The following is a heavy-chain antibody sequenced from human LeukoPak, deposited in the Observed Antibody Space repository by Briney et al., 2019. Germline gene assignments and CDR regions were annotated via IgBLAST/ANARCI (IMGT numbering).Heavy chain of an antibody. J-gene: IGHJ4*02. D-gene: IGHD3-10*01. CDR3: AKDPTYYFDY. CDR1: GFTFSDYW. Sequence: GSLRLSCAASGFTFSDYWMSWVRQAPGKGLEWVSGITATGYNTYYADSVRGRFTISRDNSKSTLYLQLNSLRAEDTAVYYCAKDPTYYFDYWGQGTLVTVSS. V-gene: IGHV3-23*01. CDR2: ITATGYNT.